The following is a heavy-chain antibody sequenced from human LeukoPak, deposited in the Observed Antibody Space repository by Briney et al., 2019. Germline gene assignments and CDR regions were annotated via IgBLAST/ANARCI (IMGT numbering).Heavy chain of an antibody. V-gene: IGHV1-18*01. CDR2: MNPNSGNT. J-gene: IGHJ4*02. Sequence: ASVKVSCKASGYTFTSYDINWVRQATGQGLEWMGWMNPNSGNTNYAQKLQGRVTMTTDTSTSTAYMELRSLRSDDTAVYYCASISPTRGEAFDYWGQGTLVTVSS. D-gene: IGHD3-16*01. CDR1: GYTFTSYD. CDR3: ASISPTRGEAFDY.